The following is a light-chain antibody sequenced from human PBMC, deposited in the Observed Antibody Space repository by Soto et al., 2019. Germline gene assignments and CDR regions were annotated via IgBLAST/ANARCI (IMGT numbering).Light chain of an antibody. J-gene: IGLJ3*02. Sequence: QAVVTQPPSVSGAPGQRVTISCTGGSSNIGADYEVQWYKQVPGAAPQLLIYNNNNRPSGVPDRFSGSTSGTSASLAITGLQAEDEAEYYCQSYDTSLSGVLFGGGTKLTVL. CDR1: SSNIGADYE. V-gene: IGLV1-40*01. CDR2: NNN. CDR3: QSYDTSLSGVL.